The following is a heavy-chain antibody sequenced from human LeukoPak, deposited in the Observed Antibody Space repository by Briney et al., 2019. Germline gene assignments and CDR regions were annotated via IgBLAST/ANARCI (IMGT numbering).Heavy chain of an antibody. V-gene: IGHV1-2*02. CDR2: INPNSGGT. J-gene: IGHJ4*02. Sequence: SVKVSCKASGYRFTGYYIHWPRQAHGQGLEWMGWINPNSGGTNYAQKFQGRVTMTRDTSVSTAYMEVSSLRSDDTAVYFCARDRRGYYDSGSYYPLIWGQGTLVTVSS. CDR3: ARDRRGYYDSGSYYPLI. CDR1: GYRFTGYY. D-gene: IGHD3-10*01.